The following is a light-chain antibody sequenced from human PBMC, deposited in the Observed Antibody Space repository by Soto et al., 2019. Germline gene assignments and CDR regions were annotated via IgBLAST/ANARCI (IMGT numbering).Light chain of an antibody. Sequence: ETVLTQSPATLSLSPGDRATLSCRASQSVSNSLAWYQQKPGQAPRLLIYDASNRATGIPARFSGSGSGTDFTLTISSLEPEDFAVYYCQQRGNWPLTFGGGTKVEIK. V-gene: IGKV3-11*01. CDR2: DAS. J-gene: IGKJ4*01. CDR1: QSVSNS. CDR3: QQRGNWPLT.